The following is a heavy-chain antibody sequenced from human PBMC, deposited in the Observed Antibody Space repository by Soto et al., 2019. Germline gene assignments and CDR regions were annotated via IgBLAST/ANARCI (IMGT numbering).Heavy chain of an antibody. CDR3: ARGYYYYGSGSYDYYYGMDV. J-gene: IGHJ6*02. V-gene: IGHV4-34*01. D-gene: IGHD3-10*01. CDR2: INHSGST. Sequence: SETLSLTCAVYGGSFSGYYWSWIRQPPGKGLEWIGEINHSGSTNYNPSLKSRVTISVDTSKNQFYLKLSSVTAADTAVYYCARGYYYYGSGSYDYYYGMDVWGQGTTVTVSS. CDR1: GGSFSGYY.